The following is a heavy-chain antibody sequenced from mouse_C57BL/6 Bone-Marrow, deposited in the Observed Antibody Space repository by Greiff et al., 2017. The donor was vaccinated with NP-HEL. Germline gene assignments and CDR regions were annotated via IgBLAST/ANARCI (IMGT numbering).Heavy chain of an antibody. CDR3: ARLRYWYFDV. V-gene: IGHV1-7*01. J-gene: IGHJ1*03. Sequence: VQLQQSGAELVKPGASVKLSCKASGYTFTSYWMHWVKQRPGQGLEWIGYINPSSGYTKYNQKFKDKATLTADKSSSTAYMQLSSLTYEDSAVYCYARLRYWYFDVWGTGTTVTVSS. CDR1: GYTFTSYW. CDR2: INPSSGYT. D-gene: IGHD1-1*01.